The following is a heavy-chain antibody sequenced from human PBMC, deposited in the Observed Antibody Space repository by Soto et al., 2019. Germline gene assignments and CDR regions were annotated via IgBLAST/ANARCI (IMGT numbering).Heavy chain of an antibody. CDR1: GFTFSTFW. V-gene: IGHV3-74*01. CDR3: ARDFEY. Sequence: EVQLVESGGGLVQPGGSPRLSCEASGFTFSTFWMHWVRQAPGKGLVWVSRINSDGSSTNYADSVKGRVTIPRDNAKNTLYLQLNSLRPEDTAVYYCARDFEYWGQGTLVTVSS. CDR2: INSDGSST. J-gene: IGHJ4*02.